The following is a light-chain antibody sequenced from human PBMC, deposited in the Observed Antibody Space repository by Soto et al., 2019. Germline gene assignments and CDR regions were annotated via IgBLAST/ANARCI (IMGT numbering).Light chain of an antibody. CDR3: QQRSNWPLT. CDR1: QTVGSY. J-gene: IGKJ4*01. V-gene: IGKV3-11*01. CDR2: NAS. Sequence: EIVLTQSPATMSLSPGERATLSCRASQTVGSYLAWYQQKPGQAPRLLIYNASNRATGIPARFGGSGSGTDFTLTISSLETEDFAGYYCQQRSNWPLTFGGGTKVEIK.